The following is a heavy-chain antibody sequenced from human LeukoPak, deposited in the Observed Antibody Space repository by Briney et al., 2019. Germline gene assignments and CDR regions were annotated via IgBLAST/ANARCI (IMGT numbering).Heavy chain of an antibody. CDR2: LYHSGST. CDR1: GYSISNAYN. D-gene: IGHD6-19*01. CDR3: ARSLQWLVLS. J-gene: IGHJ4*02. Sequence: SETLSLTCSVSGYSISNAYNWAWIRQPPGKGLEWIGSLYHSGSTYYNPSLKSRVTTSVDTSKNRFSLKLTSVTAADTAVYYCARSLQWLVLSWGQGTLVTVSS. V-gene: IGHV4-38-2*02.